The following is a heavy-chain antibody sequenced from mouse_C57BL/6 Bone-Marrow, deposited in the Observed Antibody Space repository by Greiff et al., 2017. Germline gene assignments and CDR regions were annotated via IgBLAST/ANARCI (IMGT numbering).Heavy chain of an antibody. D-gene: IGHD4-1*01. CDR2: IDPSDSYT. Sequence: QVQLQQSGAELVMPGASVKLSCKASGYTFTSYWMHWVKQRPGQGLEWIGEIDPSDSYTNYNQKFKGKSTLTVDKSSSTAYMQRSSLTSEDSAVYYCARDWDKNFDYWGQGTTLTVSS. CDR1: GYTFTSYW. J-gene: IGHJ2*01. V-gene: IGHV1-69*01. CDR3: ARDWDKNFDY.